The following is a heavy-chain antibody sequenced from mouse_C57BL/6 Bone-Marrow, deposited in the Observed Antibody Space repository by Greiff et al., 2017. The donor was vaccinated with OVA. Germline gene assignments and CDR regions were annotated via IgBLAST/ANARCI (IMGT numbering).Heavy chain of an antibody. CDR1: GYTFTSYW. CDR2: IYPGNSDT. CDR3: TSYYYGSSYKAMDY. J-gene: IGHJ4*01. V-gene: IGHV1-5*01. D-gene: IGHD1-1*01. Sequence: VQLQQSGTVLARPGASVKMSCKTSGYTFTSYWMHWVKQRPGQGLEWIGAIYPGNSDTSYNQKFKGKGKLTAVTSASTAYMELSSLTNEDSAVYYCTSYYYGSSYKAMDYWGQGTSVTVSS.